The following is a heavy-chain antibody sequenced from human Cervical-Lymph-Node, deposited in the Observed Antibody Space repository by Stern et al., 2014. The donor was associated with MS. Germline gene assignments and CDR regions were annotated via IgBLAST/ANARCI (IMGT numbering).Heavy chain of an antibody. CDR1: GGTFSSYA. J-gene: IGHJ6*02. CDR2: IIPIFGTA. D-gene: IGHD1-7*01. CDR3: ARVVTGTTKDYYGMDV. Sequence: QVQLVQSGAEVKKPGSSVKVSCKASGGTFSSYAISWVRQAPGQGLEWMGGIIPIFGTANYAQKFQGRVTITADESTSTAYMELSSLRSEDTSVYYCARVVTGTTKDYYGMDVWGQGTTVTVSS. V-gene: IGHV1-69*01.